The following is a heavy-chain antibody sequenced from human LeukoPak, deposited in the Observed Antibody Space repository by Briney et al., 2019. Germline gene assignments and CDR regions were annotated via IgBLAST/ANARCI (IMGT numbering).Heavy chain of an antibody. CDR1: EFTLSGFW. J-gene: IGHJ4*02. D-gene: IGHD3-3*01. CDR2: INRDGSAK. V-gene: IGHV3-7*01. Sequence: GGSLRLSCAASEFTLSGFWMSWVRQAPGKGLEWVANINRDGSAKYYLDSVKGRFTVSRDNAKNSLFLQMNSLRAEDTAVYYCARDSGFWSGYYPSLFDYWGQGTLVTVSS. CDR3: ARDSGFWSGYYPSLFDY.